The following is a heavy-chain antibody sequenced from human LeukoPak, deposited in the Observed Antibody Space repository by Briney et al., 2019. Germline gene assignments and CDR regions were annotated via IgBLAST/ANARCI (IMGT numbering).Heavy chain of an antibody. D-gene: IGHD2-15*01. J-gene: IGHJ6*02. CDR3: ARRAAPPTYYSYGMDV. V-gene: IGHV1-18*04. Sequence: GASVKVSCKASGYTFTSYYMHWVRQAPGQGLEWMGWISAYNGNIDYAQNLQDRVTMTTDTSTNTAYMELRSLKSDDTAVYYCARRAAPPTYYSYGMDVWGQGTTVTVS. CDR1: GYTFTSYY. CDR2: ISAYNGNI.